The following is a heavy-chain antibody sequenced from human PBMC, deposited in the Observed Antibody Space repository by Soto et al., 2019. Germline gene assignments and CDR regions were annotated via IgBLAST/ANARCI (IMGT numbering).Heavy chain of an antibody. Sequence: SETLSLTCTVSGGSISSYYWSWIRQPPGKGLEWIGYIYYSGSTNYNPSLKSRVTISVDTSKNQFSLKLSSVTAADTAVYYCVREGDSSSWYRDWGQGTLVTVSS. V-gene: IGHV4-59*01. D-gene: IGHD6-13*01. CDR1: GGSISSYY. CDR3: VREGDSSSWYRD. CDR2: IYYSGST. J-gene: IGHJ4*02.